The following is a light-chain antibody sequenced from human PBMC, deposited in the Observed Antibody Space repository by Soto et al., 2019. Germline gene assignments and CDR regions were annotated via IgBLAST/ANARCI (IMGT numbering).Light chain of an antibody. CDR2: SNN. CDR3: SAWDDSLNGHLV. V-gene: IGLV1-44*01. Sequence: QPVLIQPPSVSGAPGQRVTIPCSGSTSNIGSHSVNWYKQLPGTAPKVVILSNNERPSGVPDRISGSKSGASASLAISGLQVEDEADYYCSAWDDSLNGHLVFGGGTKVNVL. J-gene: IGLJ2*01. CDR1: TSNIGSHS.